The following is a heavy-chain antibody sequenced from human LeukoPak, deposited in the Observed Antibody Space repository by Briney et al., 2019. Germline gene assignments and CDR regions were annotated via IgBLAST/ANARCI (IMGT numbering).Heavy chain of an antibody. Sequence: QTGGSLRLSCAASGFTFSSYGMHWVRQAPGKGLEWVAVIWYDGSNKYYADSVKGRFTISRDNSKNTLYLQMNSLRAEDTAVYYCARDGQWPPAYYFDYWGQGTLVTVSS. D-gene: IGHD6-19*01. CDR1: GFTFSSYG. CDR2: IWYDGSNK. J-gene: IGHJ4*02. CDR3: ARDGQWPPAYYFDY. V-gene: IGHV3-30*19.